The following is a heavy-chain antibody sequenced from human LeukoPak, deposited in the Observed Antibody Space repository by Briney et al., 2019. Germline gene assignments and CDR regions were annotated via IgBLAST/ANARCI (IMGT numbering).Heavy chain of an antibody. Sequence: GASVKVSCKASGGTFTSYAMNWVRQAPGQGLECMGWINTNTGNPTYAQGFTGRFVFSLDTSVSTAYLQISSLKAEDTAVYYCAREGYSYGYGDPYYFDYWGQGTLVTVSS. D-gene: IGHD5-18*01. CDR3: AREGYSYGYGDPYYFDY. CDR2: INTNTGNP. V-gene: IGHV7-4-1*02. J-gene: IGHJ4*02. CDR1: GGTFTSYA.